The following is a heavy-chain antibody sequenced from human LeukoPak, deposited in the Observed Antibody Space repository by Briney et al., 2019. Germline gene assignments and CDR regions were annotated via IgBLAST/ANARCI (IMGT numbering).Heavy chain of an antibody. CDR3: ARHISDCGGDCPFDY. CDR1: GYRFTSYW. Sequence: GESLKISCKGSGYRFTSYWIGWVRQMPGKGLEWMGMIYPGGSDTRYSPSFEGQVTISADKSIATAYRQWSGLKASDTAMYYCARHISDCGGDCPFDYWGQGTLVTVSS. D-gene: IGHD2-21*02. V-gene: IGHV5-51*01. J-gene: IGHJ4*02. CDR2: IYPGGSDT.